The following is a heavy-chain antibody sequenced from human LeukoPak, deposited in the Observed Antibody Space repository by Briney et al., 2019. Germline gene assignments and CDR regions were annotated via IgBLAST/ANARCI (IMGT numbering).Heavy chain of an antibody. Sequence: GASVKVSCKASGGTFSSYAISWVRQAPGQGLEWMGGIIPIFGTANYAQKFQGRVTITADESTSTAYMELSGLRSEDTAVYYCARVSLGSSGYYTHYYYGMDVWGQGTTVTVS. V-gene: IGHV1-69*13. CDR3: ARVSLGSSGYYTHYYYGMDV. CDR1: GGTFSSYA. D-gene: IGHD3-22*01. CDR2: IIPIFGTA. J-gene: IGHJ6*02.